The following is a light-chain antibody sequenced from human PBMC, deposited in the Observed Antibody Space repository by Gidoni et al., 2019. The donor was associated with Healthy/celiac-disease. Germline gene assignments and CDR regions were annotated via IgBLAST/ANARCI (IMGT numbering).Light chain of an antibody. J-gene: IGKJ3*01. CDR1: QSVSSY. V-gene: IGKV3-11*01. Sequence: EIVLTQSPATLSLSPGERATLACSASQSVSSYLAWYQHKPGQALRLLLYDASNRATGIPARFSGSGSGTDFTLTISSLEPEDFAVYYCQQREGFTFXPXTKVDIK. CDR2: DAS. CDR3: QQREGFT.